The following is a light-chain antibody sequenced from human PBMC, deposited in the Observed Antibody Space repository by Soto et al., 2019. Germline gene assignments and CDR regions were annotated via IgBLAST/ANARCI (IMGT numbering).Light chain of an antibody. CDR2: DAS. Sequence: EIVMTQSPATLSVSPGERATLSCRASQSVSSNFAWYQQKPGQAPRLLIYDASTRATGIPARFSGSGSGTEFTLTISSLQSEDFAVYYCQQYGSSPPYTFGQGTKLEIK. CDR3: QQYGSSPPYT. CDR1: QSVSSN. J-gene: IGKJ2*01. V-gene: IGKV3-15*01.